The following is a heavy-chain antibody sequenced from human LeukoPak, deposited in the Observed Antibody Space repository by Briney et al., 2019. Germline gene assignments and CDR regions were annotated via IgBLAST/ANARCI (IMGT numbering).Heavy chain of an antibody. CDR2: IYYSGST. Sequence: SETLSLTCTVSGGSISSYYWSWIRQPPGKGLEWIGYIYYSGSTNYSPSLKSRVTISVDTSKNQFSLKLSSVTAADTAVYYCARSPPTYYSGGSCYYYGMDVWGQGTTVTVSS. V-gene: IGHV4-59*08. D-gene: IGHD2-15*01. CDR3: ARSPPTYYSGGSCYYYGMDV. J-gene: IGHJ6*02. CDR1: GGSISSYY.